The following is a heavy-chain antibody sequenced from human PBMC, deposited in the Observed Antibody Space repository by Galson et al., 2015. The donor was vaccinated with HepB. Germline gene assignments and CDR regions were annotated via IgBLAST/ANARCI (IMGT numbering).Heavy chain of an antibody. CDR2: IYYSGST. J-gene: IGHJ3*02. V-gene: IGHV4-61*01. D-gene: IGHD1-26*01. Sequence: SETLSLTCTVSGGSVSSGSYYWSWIRQPPGKGLEWIGYIYYSGSTNYNPSLKSRVTISVDTSKNQFSLKLSSVTAADTAVYYCASFFGSYYGIDAFDIWAKGQWSPSLQ. CDR3: ASFFGSYYGIDAFDI. CDR1: GGSVSSGSYY.